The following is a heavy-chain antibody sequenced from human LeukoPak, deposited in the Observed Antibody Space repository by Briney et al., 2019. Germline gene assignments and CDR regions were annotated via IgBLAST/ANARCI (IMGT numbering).Heavy chain of an antibody. D-gene: IGHD6-19*01. CDR2: ISGSGGST. J-gene: IGHJ3*02. Sequence: GGSLRLSCAASGFTFSSYAMHWVRQAPGKGLEWVSAISGSGGSTYYADSVKGRFTTSRDNSKNTLYLQMNSLRAEDTAVYYCAKDQVEWLVGNAFDIWGQGTMVTVSS. V-gene: IGHV3-23*01. CDR3: AKDQVEWLVGNAFDI. CDR1: GFTFSSYA.